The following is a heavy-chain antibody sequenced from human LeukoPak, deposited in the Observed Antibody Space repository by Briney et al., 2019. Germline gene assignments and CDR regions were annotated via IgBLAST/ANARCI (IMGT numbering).Heavy chain of an antibody. CDR2: IIPILGIA. CDR3: ASARVPAAICFGSYFAS. CDR1: GGTFSSYT. Sequence: SVKVSCKASGGTFSSYTISWVRQAPGQGLKRMGGIIPILGIANYAQKFQGRVTITADKSTSTAYMELSSLRSEDTAVYYCASARVPAAICFGSYFASWGQGTLVNVSS. V-gene: IGHV1-69*10. D-gene: IGHD2-2*02. J-gene: IGHJ4*02.